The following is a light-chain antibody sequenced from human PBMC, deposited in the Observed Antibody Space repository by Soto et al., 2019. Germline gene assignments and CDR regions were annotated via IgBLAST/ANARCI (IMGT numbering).Light chain of an antibody. CDR3: QQRSSWPWS. V-gene: IGKV3-11*01. CDR2: DTS. Sequence: EIVLTQSPVTLSLSPGERATLSCRASQSVGIHLAWYQHKPGQSPSLLLYDTSNRATGIPARLSGSGSGTDFTLTISSLESEDFAVYYCQQRSSWPWSFGQGTKVEV. CDR1: QSVGIH. J-gene: IGKJ1*01.